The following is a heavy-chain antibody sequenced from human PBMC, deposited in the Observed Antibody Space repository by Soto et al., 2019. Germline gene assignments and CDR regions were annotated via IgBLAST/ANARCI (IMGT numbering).Heavy chain of an antibody. J-gene: IGHJ3*02. D-gene: IGHD3-16*01. CDR2: LIHGGST. CDR3: ARSPLGYDYVRLTWREVGDSFDI. V-gene: IGHV4-34*12. Sequence: QVRLEQWGAGLLKPSETLSLTCAIYGASLGGFHWTWLRQAPGKGLEWIGELIHGGSTNYNPSLNGRVSFSEDTSKNQFSLHLMSMTAAETAFYYCARSPLGYDYVRLTWREVGDSFDIWGRGTLVTVSS. CDR1: GASLGGFH.